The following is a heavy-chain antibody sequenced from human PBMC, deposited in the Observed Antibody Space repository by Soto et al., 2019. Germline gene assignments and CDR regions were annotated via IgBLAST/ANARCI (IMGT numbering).Heavy chain of an antibody. CDR1: GFTFNNYA. V-gene: IGHV3-23*01. CDR2: ISGSGGST. J-gene: IGHJ4*02. CDR3: AKDSALGLFDY. D-gene: IGHD3-10*01. Sequence: EVPLLESGGGLVQRGGSLRLSCAASGFTFNNYAMTWVRQAPGKGLEWVSTISGSGGSTYYADSVKGRFTISRDNSKNTLYLQMNSLKAEDTAVYYCAKDSALGLFDYWGQGTLVTVSS.